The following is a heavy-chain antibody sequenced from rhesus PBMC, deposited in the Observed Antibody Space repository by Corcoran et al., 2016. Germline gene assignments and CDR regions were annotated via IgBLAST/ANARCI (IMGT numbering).Heavy chain of an antibody. Sequence: KLQESGPGLVRLSETLSLTCGVPGGSITSSYWSWIRQAPGKGLEWIGSIHGSRSCINYNPSLKSRVTLSVDTSKNQLSLKLISVTAADTAVYYCARTSLDFWGQGVLVTVSS. CDR1: GGSITSSY. V-gene: IGHV4-169*01. CDR3: ARTSLDF. J-gene: IGHJ4*01. D-gene: IGHD2-15*01. CDR2: IHGSRSCI.